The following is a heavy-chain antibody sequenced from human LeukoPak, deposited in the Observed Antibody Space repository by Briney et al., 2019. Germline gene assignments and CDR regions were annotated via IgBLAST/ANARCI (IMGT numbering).Heavy chain of an antibody. CDR3: AGGYSYGYSAPFDY. D-gene: IGHD5-18*01. Sequence: GGSLRLSWAASGFTVSSNYMSWVRQAPGKGLEWVSVIYSGGSTYYADSVKGRFTISRDNSKNTLYLQMNSLRAEDTAVYYCAGGYSYGYSAPFDYWGQGTLVTVSS. V-gene: IGHV3-53*01. CDR2: IYSGGST. CDR1: GFTVSSNY. J-gene: IGHJ4*02.